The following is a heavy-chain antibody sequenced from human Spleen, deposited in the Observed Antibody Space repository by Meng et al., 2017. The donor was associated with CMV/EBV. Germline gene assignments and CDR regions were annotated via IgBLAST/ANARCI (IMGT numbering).Heavy chain of an antibody. D-gene: IGHD1-14*01. CDR3: ASAVTTWFGTTYWYFDL. Sequence: GSFSGYYWSWIRQPPGKGLEWIGEINHSGSTNYNPSLKSRVTISVDTSKNQFSLKLSSVTAADTAVYYCASAVTTWFGTTYWYFDLWGRGTLVTVSS. V-gene: IGHV4-34*13. J-gene: IGHJ2*01. CDR2: INHSGST. CDR1: GSFSGYY.